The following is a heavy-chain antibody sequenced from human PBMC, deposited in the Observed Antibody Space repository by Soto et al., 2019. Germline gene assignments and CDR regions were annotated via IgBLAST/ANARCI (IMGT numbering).Heavy chain of an antibody. D-gene: IGHD5-12*01. CDR1: GFTFSTNS. Sequence: EVQLLESGGGLVQPGGSLRLSCAASGFTFSTNSMTWVRQAPGKGLEWVCGTSGGGDSTHYADSVKGRFTISRDNSKNMVYLQMNSLTADDTAVYFCSKWDGYGDQWGQGTLVTVSS. V-gene: IGHV3-23*01. CDR3: SKWDGYGDQ. CDR2: TSGGGDST. J-gene: IGHJ5*02.